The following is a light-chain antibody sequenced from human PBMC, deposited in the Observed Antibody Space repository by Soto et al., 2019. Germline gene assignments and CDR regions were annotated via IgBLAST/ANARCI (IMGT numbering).Light chain of an antibody. CDR3: QQYGSSPRT. V-gene: IGKV3-20*01. CDR1: QSVSSSY. CDR2: GAS. J-gene: IGKJ4*01. Sequence: EIVLTQSPGTLSLSQGERATLSCRSSQSVSSSYLAWYQQKPGQAPRLLIYGASSRATGIPDRFSGSGSGTDFTLTIRRLEPEDFAVYYCQQYGSSPRTFGGGTKVDVK.